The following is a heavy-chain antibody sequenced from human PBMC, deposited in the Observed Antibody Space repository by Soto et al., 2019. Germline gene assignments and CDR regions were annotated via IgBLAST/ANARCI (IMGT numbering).Heavy chain of an antibody. Sequence: QVQLVQSGAEVKKPGSSVKVSCKASGGTFSSYAISWVRQAPGQGLEWMGGIIPIFGTANYAQKFQGRVTITADESTSTAYMELSSLRSEDTAVYYCARALQPIDIVVVPGRDCFDPWGQGTLVTVSS. CDR2: IIPIFGTA. CDR1: GGTFSSYA. V-gene: IGHV1-69*01. CDR3: ARALQPIDIVVVPGRDCFDP. D-gene: IGHD2-2*01. J-gene: IGHJ5*02.